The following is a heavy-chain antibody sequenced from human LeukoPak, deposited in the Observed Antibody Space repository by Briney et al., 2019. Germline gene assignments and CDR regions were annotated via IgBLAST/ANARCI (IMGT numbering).Heavy chain of an antibody. CDR3: ARGTAADGTGYFDY. CDR1: GYTFTSYA. CDR2: INAGNGNT. Sequence: ASVNVSCKASGYTFTSYAMHWVRQAPGQRLEWMGWINAGNGNTKYSQEFQGRVTITRDTSASTAYMELSSLRSEDMAVYYCARGTAADGTGYFDYWGQGTLVTVSS. J-gene: IGHJ4*02. D-gene: IGHD6-13*01. V-gene: IGHV1-3*03.